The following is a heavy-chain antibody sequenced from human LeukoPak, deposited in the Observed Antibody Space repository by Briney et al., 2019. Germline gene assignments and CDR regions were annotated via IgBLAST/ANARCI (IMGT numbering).Heavy chain of an antibody. CDR3: ARDMNRGYYYGMDV. D-gene: IGHD1/OR15-1a*01. V-gene: IGHV3-21*01. CDR1: GFTFSSYW. CDR2: ISSSSSYI. J-gene: IGHJ6*02. Sequence: PGGSLRLSCAASGFTFSSYWMSWVRQAPGKGLEWVSSISSSSSYIYYADSVKGRFTISRDNAKNSLYLQMNSLRAEDTAVYYCARDMNRGYYYGMDVWGQGTTVTVSS.